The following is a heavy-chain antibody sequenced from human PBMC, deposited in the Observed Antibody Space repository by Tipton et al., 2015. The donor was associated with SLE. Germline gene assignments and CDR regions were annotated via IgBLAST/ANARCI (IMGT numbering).Heavy chain of an antibody. CDR3: ARGALGSGIVRDY. D-gene: IGHD1-26*01. CDR1: GGSISSGSCY. Sequence: TLSLTCTVSGGSISSGSCYWSWIRQPAGKGLEWIGRIYTSGSTNYNPSLKSRVTISVDTSKNQFSLKLSSVTAADTAVYYCARGALGSGIVRDYWGQGTLVTVSS. V-gene: IGHV4-61*02. CDR2: IYTSGST. J-gene: IGHJ4*02.